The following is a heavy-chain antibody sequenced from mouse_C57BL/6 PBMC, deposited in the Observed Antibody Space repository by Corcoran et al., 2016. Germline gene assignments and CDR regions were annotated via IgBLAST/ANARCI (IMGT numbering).Heavy chain of an antibody. CDR3: AKSTVVATKGYWYFDV. CDR2: ISYDGSN. V-gene: IGHV3-6*01. D-gene: IGHD1-1*01. CDR1: GYSITSGYY. Sequence: DVQLQESGPGLVKPSQSLSLTCSVTGYSITSGYYWNWIRQFPGNKLEWMGYISYDGSNNYNPSLKNRISITRDTSKNQFFLKLNSVTTEDTATYYFAKSTVVATKGYWYFDVWGTGTTVTVSS. J-gene: IGHJ1*03.